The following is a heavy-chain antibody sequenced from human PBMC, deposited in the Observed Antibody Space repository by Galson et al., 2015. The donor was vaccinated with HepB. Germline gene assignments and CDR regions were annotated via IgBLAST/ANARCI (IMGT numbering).Heavy chain of an antibody. CDR3: AGDTPRKGWFGEASGFDY. D-gene: IGHD3-10*01. CDR1: GGSISSYY. V-gene: IGHV4-59*01. J-gene: IGHJ4*02. Sequence: LTCTVSGGSISSYYWSWIRQPPGKGLEWIGYIYYSGSTNYNPSLKSRVTISVDTSKNQFSLKLSSVTAADTAVYYCAGDTPRKGWFGEASGFDYWGQGTLVTVSS. CDR2: IYYSGST.